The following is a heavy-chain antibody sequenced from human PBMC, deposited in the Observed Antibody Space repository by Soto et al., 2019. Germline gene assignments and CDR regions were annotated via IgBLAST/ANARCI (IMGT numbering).Heavy chain of an antibody. CDR2: IYQSGRT. V-gene: IGHV4-4*02. D-gene: IGHD3-22*01. Sequence: PSETLSLTCAVSGGSVSSSNWWSWVRQPPGKGLEWIGEIYQSGRTNYNPSLKSRVTISRDNTKNTLFLQMNSPRAEDTAVYYCVRGYFYDNAGPYFDYWGQGTLVTVSS. CDR1: GGSVSSSNW. CDR3: VRGYFYDNAGPYFDY. J-gene: IGHJ4*02.